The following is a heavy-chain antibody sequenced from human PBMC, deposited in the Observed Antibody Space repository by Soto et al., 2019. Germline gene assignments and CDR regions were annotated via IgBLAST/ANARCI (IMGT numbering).Heavy chain of an antibody. Sequence: SETLSLTCSVSGGSISSGGYSWSWIRQPPGKGLEWIGYIYHSGSTYYNPSLKSRVTISVDRSKNQFSLKLSSVTAADTAVYYCTKGNSGGRYIDWGQETLVTVS. V-gene: IGHV4-30-2*01. J-gene: IGHJ4*02. CDR1: GGSISSGGYS. CDR3: TKGNSGGRYID. D-gene: IGHD3-16*02. CDR2: IYHSGST.